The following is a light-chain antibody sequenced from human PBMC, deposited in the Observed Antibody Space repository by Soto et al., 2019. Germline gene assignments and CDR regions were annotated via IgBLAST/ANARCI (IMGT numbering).Light chain of an antibody. J-gene: IGKJ5*01. CDR2: AAS. CDR3: QQYVSLPIT. Sequence: IQLTQSPSSLSASVGDSVTITCRASQGISRYLAWYQQKPGRAPKLLISAASTLQSGVPSRFSGTGSGTDFTLTINRVAPEDFAVYYCQQYVSLPITFGQGTRLEIK. V-gene: IGKV1-9*01. CDR1: QGISRY.